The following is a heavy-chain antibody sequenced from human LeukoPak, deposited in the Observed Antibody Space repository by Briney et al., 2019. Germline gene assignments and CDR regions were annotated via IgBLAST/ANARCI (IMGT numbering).Heavy chain of an antibody. CDR3: ARYRYSSSWYTNIYYYYGMDV. Sequence: ASVKVSCKASGYTFTSYYMHWVRQAPGQGLEWMGEIIPIFRVTITADECTTTAYMELRSLRSDNTAVYYCARYRYSSSWYTNIYYYYGMDVWGQGTTVTVSS. J-gene: IGHJ6*02. D-gene: IGHD6-13*01. CDR2: IIPI. V-gene: IGHV1-69*13. CDR1: GYTFTSYY.